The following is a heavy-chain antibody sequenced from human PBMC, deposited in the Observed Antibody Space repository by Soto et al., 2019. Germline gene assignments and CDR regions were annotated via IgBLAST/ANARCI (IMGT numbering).Heavy chain of an antibody. D-gene: IGHD2-15*01. V-gene: IGHV3-23*01. CDR3: AKDPYCSGGSCYSVGWYFDL. J-gene: IGHJ2*01. Sequence: GGSLRLSCAASGFTFSSYAMSWVRQAPGKGLEWVSAISGSGGSTYYADSVKGRFTISRDNSKNTLYLQMNSLRAEDTAVYYCAKDPYCSGGSCYSVGWYFDLWGRGTLVTVSS. CDR1: GFTFSSYA. CDR2: ISGSGGST.